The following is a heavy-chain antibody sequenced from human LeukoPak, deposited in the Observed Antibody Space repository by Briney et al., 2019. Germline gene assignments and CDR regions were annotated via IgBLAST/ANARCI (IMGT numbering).Heavy chain of an antibody. J-gene: IGHJ4*02. V-gene: IGHV3-49*04. Sequence: GGSLRLSCTASGFTFGDYAMSWVRQAPGKGLEWVGFIRSKAYGGTTEYAASVKGRFTISRDDSKSIAYLQMNSLETEDTAVYYCTRDLTSFDYWGQGTLVTVSS. D-gene: IGHD1-14*01. CDR3: TRDLTSFDY. CDR2: IRSKAYGGTT. CDR1: GFTFGDYA.